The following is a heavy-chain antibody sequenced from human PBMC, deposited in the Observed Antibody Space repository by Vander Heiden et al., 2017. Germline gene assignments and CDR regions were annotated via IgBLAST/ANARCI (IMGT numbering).Heavy chain of an antibody. D-gene: IGHD5-12*01. Sequence: QVQLVESGGGVVQPGRSVRLSCAASGFTFSSYAMHWVRQAPGKGLEWVAVISYDGSNKYYADTCKGRFTISRDNSKNTLYRQMKRLRAEGTAVYYYTIDGFLKPYWYFHLWVRGTMVTVCS. V-gene: IGHV3-30*04. CDR3: TIDGFLKPYWYFHL. J-gene: IGHJ2*01. CDR2: ISYDGSNK. CDR1: GFTFSSYA.